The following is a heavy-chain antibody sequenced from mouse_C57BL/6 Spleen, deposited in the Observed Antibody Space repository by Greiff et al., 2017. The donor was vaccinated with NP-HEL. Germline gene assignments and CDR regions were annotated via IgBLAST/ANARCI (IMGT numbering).Heavy chain of an antibody. CDR1: GFTFSSYA. Sequence: EVKVVESGGGLVKPGGSLKLSCAASGFTFSSYAMSWVRQTPEKRLEWVATISDGGSYTYYPDNVKGRFTISRDNAKNNLYLQMSHLKSEDTAMYYCARDGTGRDYFDYWGQGTTLTVSS. D-gene: IGHD4-1*01. CDR3: ARDGTGRDYFDY. CDR2: ISDGGSYT. J-gene: IGHJ2*01. V-gene: IGHV5-4*01.